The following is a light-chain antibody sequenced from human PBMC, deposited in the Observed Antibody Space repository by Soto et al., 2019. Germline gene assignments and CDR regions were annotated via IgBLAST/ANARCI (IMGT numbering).Light chain of an antibody. V-gene: IGKV2-28*01. Sequence: DIVMTQSPLSLPVTPGEPASISCRSCQSLLHSNGYNYLDWYLQKPGQSPQLLIYLGSNRASGVPDRFSGRGSGTDYTLKISRVEAEDVGVYYCMQALQTPLTLGQGTKLQIK. CDR1: QSLLHSNGYNY. J-gene: IGKJ2*01. CDR2: LGS. CDR3: MQALQTPLT.